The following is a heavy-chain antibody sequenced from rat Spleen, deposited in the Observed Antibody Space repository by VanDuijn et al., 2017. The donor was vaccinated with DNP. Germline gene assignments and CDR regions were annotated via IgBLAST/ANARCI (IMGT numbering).Heavy chain of an antibody. J-gene: IGHJ2*01. CDR3: VTRGKYGGYDY. D-gene: IGHD1-11*01. CDR1: GFTFSDYY. CDR2: IRYDGGTT. Sequence: EVQLVESGGGLVQPGRSLRLSCAASGFTFSDYYMAWVRQAPTKGLEWVASIRYDGGTTYYRDSVKGRFTISRDNAKTTLYLQMDSLRSEDTATYYCVTRGKYGGYDYWGQGVMVTVSS. V-gene: IGHV5-20*01.